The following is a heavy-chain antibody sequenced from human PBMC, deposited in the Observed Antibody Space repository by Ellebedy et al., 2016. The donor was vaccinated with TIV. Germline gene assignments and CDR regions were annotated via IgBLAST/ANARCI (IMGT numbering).Heavy chain of an antibody. Sequence: AASVKVSCKASGGTFSSYAISWVRQAPGQGLEWMGGIIPIFGTANYAQKFQGRVTITADESTSTAYMELSSLRSKDTAVYYCARAEYTRDGYNRWGQGTLVTVSS. CDR1: GGTFSSYA. D-gene: IGHD5-24*01. CDR2: IIPIFGTA. CDR3: ARAEYTRDGYNR. J-gene: IGHJ4*02. V-gene: IGHV1-69*13.